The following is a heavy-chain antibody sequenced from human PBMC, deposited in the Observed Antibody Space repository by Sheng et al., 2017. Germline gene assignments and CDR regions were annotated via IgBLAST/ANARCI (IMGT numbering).Heavy chain of an antibody. CDR3: ARGDAAALLT. J-gene: IGHJ5*02. D-gene: IGHD6-25*01. Sequence: QVQLVQSGAEVKKPGSSVKVSCKASGGTFSNYAISWVRQAPGQGLEWMGGIIPIFDTATYAQKFQDRVTIIADESTSTAYMELRSLTSDDTAVYYCARGDAAALLTWGQGTLVTVSS. CDR2: IIPIFDTA. CDR1: GGTFSNYA. V-gene: IGHV1-69*13.